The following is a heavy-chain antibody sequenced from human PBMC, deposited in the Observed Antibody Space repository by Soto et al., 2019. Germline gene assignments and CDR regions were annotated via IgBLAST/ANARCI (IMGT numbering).Heavy chain of an antibody. CDR1: GGTFSSYA. D-gene: IGHD6-13*01. CDR2: IIPIFGTA. Sequence: GASVKVSCKASGGTFSSYAISWVRQAPGQGLEWMGGIIPIFGTANYAQKFQGRVTITADESTSTAYMELSSLRSEDTAVYYCARGSGSSSWKNEFDYWGQGTLVTVSS. J-gene: IGHJ4*02. V-gene: IGHV1-69*13. CDR3: ARGSGSSSWKNEFDY.